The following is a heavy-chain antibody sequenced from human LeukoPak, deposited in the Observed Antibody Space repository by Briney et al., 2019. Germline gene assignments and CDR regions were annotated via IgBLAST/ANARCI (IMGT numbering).Heavy chain of an antibody. D-gene: IGHD6-25*01. CDR3: ARFAAGGSYYYYMDV. Sequence: GGSLRLSCAASGFTFSWYSMNWVRQAPGKGLEWVSYITTSGSTVDYADSVKGRFTISRDNAKNSLYLQMNSLRADDTAVYYCARFAAGGSYYYYMDVWGKGTTVTVSS. J-gene: IGHJ6*03. V-gene: IGHV3-48*01. CDR1: GFTFSWYS. CDR2: ITTSGSTV.